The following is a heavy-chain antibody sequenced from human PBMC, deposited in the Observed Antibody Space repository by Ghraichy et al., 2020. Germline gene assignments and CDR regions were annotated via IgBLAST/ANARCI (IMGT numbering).Heavy chain of an antibody. CDR1: GGSISSYY. D-gene: IGHD2-2*01. CDR3: ARDSYYRRYQWPRYNMDV. J-gene: IGHJ6*03. Sequence: SQTLSLTCTVSGGSISSYYWSWIRQPPGKGLEWIGYIYYSGSTNYNPSLKSRVTISVDTSKNQFSLKLSSVTAADTAVYYCARDSYYRRYQWPRYNMDVWGKGTTVTVSS. CDR2: IYYSGST. V-gene: IGHV4-59*01.